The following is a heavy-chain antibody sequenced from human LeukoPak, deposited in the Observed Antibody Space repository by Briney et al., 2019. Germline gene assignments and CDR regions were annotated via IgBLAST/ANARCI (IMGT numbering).Heavy chain of an antibody. J-gene: IGHJ4*02. CDR2: ISGSGGST. CDR3: AFMGATYYFDY. Sequence: GGSLRLSCAASGFTVGSNYMSWVRQAPGKGLEWVSAISGSGGSTYYADSVKGRFTISRDNSKNTLYLQMNSLRAEDTAVYYCAFMGATYYFDYWGQGTLVTVSS. D-gene: IGHD1-26*01. CDR1: GFTVGSNY. V-gene: IGHV3-23*01.